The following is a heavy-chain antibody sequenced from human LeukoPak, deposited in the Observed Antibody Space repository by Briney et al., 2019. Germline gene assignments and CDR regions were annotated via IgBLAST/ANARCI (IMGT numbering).Heavy chain of an antibody. V-gene: IGHV3-30*02. D-gene: IGHD5-12*01. CDR3: AKHLCSGYGCDAFDM. J-gene: IGHJ3*02. CDR2: IRYDESNK. CDR1: GFTFSSYG. Sequence: GGSLRLSCTASGFTFSSYGMHWVRQAPGEGLEWVAFIRYDESNKYYADSVKGRFTISRDNSKNTLYLQMNSLRAEDTAVYYCAKHLCSGYGCDAFDMWDQGTVVTVSS.